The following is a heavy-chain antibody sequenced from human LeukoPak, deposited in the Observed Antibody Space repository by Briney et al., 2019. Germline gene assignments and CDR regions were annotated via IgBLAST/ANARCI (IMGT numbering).Heavy chain of an antibody. CDR2: ISGSSSTI. V-gene: IGHV3-48*02. J-gene: IGHJ4*02. Sequence: GGSLRLSCAASGFTFSSYTMNWVRQAPGKGLEWVSYISGSSSTIYYADSVKGRFTISRDNAKNSLYLQMNSLRDEDTAVYYCARGIIQYDFWSGYYAPYFDYWGQGTLVTVSS. CDR3: ARGIIQYDFWSGYYAPYFDY. D-gene: IGHD3-3*01. CDR1: GFTFSSYT.